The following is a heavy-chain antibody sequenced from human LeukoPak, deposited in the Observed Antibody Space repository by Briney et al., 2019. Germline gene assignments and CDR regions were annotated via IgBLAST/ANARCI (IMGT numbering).Heavy chain of an antibody. V-gene: IGHV3-33*06. D-gene: IGHD1-26*01. CDR2: IWYDGRNK. CDR1: GFTFSSYG. Sequence: GGSLRLSCAASGFTFSSYGMHWVRQAPGKGLEWVAVIWYDGRNKYYADSVKGRFTISRDNSKNTLYLQMNSPRAEDTAVYYCAKDRTVGASYWYFDLWGRGTLVTVSS. J-gene: IGHJ2*01. CDR3: AKDRTVGASYWYFDL.